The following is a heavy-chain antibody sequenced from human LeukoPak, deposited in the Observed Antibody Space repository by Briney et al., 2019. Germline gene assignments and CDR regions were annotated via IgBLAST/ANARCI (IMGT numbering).Heavy chain of an antibody. CDR1: GGTFSSYA. Sequence: SVKVSCKASGGTFSSYAISWVRQAPGQGLEWMGGIIPIFGTANYAQKFQGRVTITADESTSTAYMELSSLRSEDTAVYYCARDSEDYGGNSGFDYWGQGTLVTVSS. CDR3: ARDSEDYGGNSGFDY. V-gene: IGHV1-69*01. J-gene: IGHJ4*02. CDR2: IIPIFGTA. D-gene: IGHD4-23*01.